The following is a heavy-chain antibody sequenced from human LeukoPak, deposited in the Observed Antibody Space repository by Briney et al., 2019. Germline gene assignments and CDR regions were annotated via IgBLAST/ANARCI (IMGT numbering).Heavy chain of an antibody. Sequence: GGSLRLSCAASGFTFRGYGIHWVRQAPGKGLEWVTIISYDGRNKYYADSVKGRFTISRDNSKNTLYLQMNSLRAEDTAIYYCARGGPNGLFPYPFDFWGQGTRVIVSA. CDR2: ISYDGRNK. V-gene: IGHV3-30*04. CDR1: GFTFRGYG. CDR3: ARGGPNGLFPYPFDF. D-gene: IGHD3-22*01. J-gene: IGHJ4*02.